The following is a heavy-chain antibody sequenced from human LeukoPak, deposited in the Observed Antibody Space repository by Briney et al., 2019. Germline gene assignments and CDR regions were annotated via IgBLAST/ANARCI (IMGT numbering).Heavy chain of an antibody. CDR2: INHSGST. CDR3: ARVGYCSGGSCQDY. CDR1: GGSFSGYY. J-gene: IGHJ4*02. D-gene: IGHD2-15*01. V-gene: IGHV4-34*01. Sequence: SETLSLTCAVYGGSFSGYYWSWIRQPPGKGLEWIGEINHSGSTNYNPSLKSRVTISVDTSKNQFSLKLSSVTAADTAVFYCARVGYCSGGSCQDYWGQGTLVTVSS.